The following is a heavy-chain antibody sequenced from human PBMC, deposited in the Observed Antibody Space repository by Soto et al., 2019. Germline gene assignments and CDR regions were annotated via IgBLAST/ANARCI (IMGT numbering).Heavy chain of an antibody. Sequence: QVQLVQSGAAVKKPGSSVKVSCKASGGTFSSYTISWVRQAPGQGLEWMGRIIPILGIANYAQKFQGRVTITADKSTSTAYMELSSLRSEDTAVYYCARSGYSSGWRLDYWGQGTLVTVSS. V-gene: IGHV1-69*02. CDR3: ARSGYSSGWRLDY. J-gene: IGHJ4*02. CDR1: GGTFSSYT. CDR2: IIPILGIA. D-gene: IGHD6-19*01.